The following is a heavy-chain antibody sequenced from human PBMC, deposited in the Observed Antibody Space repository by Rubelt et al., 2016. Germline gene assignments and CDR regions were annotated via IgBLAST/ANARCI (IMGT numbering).Heavy chain of an antibody. D-gene: IGHD2-15*01. V-gene: IGHV1-3*01. J-gene: IGHJ4*02. Sequence: QVQLVQSGAEVKKPGASVKVSCKASGYTFTSYAMHWVRQAPGQRLEWMGWLKAGNGNPKYSQKFQGRVTITRDTSASTAYMELSRLRSEDTAVYYCARGYCSDGSCYYFDYWGQGTLVTVSS. CDR1: GYTFTSYA. CDR2: LKAGNGNP. CDR3: ARGYCSDGSCYYFDY.